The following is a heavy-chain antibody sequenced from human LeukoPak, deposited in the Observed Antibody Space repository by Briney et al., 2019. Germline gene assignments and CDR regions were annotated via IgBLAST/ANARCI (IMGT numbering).Heavy chain of an antibody. Sequence: ASVKVSCKASGGTFSSYAISWVRQAPGQGLEWMGGIIPIFGTANYAQKFQGRVTITADKSTSTAYMELSSLRSEDTAVYYCARGGRGIQLWSQTSSYYYYYMDVWGKGTTVTVSS. V-gene: IGHV1-69*06. CDR2: IIPIFGTA. CDR1: GGTFSSYA. D-gene: IGHD5-18*01. CDR3: ARGGRGIQLWSQTSSYYYYYMDV. J-gene: IGHJ6*03.